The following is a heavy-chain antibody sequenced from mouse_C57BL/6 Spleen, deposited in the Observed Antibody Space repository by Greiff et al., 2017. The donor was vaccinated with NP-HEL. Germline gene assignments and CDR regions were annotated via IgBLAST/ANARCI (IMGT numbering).Heavy chain of an antibody. CDR1: GFTFSDYY. CDR3: ARDQGDGYSWYFDV. V-gene: IGHV5-16*01. Sequence: EVMLVESEGGLVQPGSSMKLSCTASGFTFSDYYMAWVRQVPEKGLEWVANINYDGSSTYYLDSLKSRFIISRDNAKNILYLQMSSLKSEDTATYYCARDQGDGYSWYFDVWGTGTTVTVSS. J-gene: IGHJ1*03. D-gene: IGHD2-3*01. CDR2: INYDGSST.